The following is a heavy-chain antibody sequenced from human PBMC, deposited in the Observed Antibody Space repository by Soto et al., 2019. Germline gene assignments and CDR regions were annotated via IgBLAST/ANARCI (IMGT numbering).Heavy chain of an antibody. CDR1: GGSFSGYY. Sequence: SETLSFTCAVYGGSFSGYYWSWIRQPPGKGLEWIGEINHSGSTNYNPSLKSRVTISVDTSKNQFSLKLSSVTAADTAVYYCARAQLHYCSSTSCPDYWGQGTLVTVSS. J-gene: IGHJ4*02. CDR2: INHSGST. CDR3: ARAQLHYCSSTSCPDY. V-gene: IGHV4-34*01. D-gene: IGHD2-2*01.